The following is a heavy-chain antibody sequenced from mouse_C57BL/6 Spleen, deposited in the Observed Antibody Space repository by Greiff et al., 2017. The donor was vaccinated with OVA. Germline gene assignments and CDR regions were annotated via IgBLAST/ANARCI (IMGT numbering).Heavy chain of an antibody. J-gene: IGHJ3*01. CDR1: GFTFSDYY. CDR2: INYDGSST. CDR3: ARDGITTGFAY. Sequence: EVQLVESEGGLVQPGSSMKLSCTASGFTFSDYYMAWVRQVPEKGLEWVANINYDGSSTYYLDSLKSRFIISRDNAKNILYLQMSSLKSEDTATYYCARDGITTGFAYWGQGTLVTVSA. V-gene: IGHV5-16*01. D-gene: IGHD1-1*01.